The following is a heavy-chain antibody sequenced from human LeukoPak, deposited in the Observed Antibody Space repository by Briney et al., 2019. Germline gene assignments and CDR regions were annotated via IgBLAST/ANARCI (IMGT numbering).Heavy chain of an antibody. V-gene: IGHV3-11*01. CDR1: GFSFSEHY. CDR3: ARDDPSDDYGDFDY. D-gene: IGHD4-17*01. CDR2: ISSRRYPT. J-gene: IGHJ4*02. Sequence: PGGSLRLSCAASGFSFSEHYMAWIRQAPGKGLQWLGYISSRRYPTYYAESVKGRITISRDNAKNSVHLQMSSLTVDDTAVYYCARDDPSDDYGDFDYWGQGTLVTVSS.